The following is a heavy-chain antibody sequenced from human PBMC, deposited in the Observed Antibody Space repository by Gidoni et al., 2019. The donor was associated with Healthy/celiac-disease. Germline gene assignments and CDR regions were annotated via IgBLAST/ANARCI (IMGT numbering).Heavy chain of an antibody. D-gene: IGHD6-19*01. J-gene: IGHJ4*02. CDR2: VYPGDSDT. CDR1: GYSCTSYW. Sequence: EVQLVQSGAEVKKPGESLKISCKGSGYSCTSYWIGWVRQMPGKGLEWMGIVYPGDSDTRYSPSFQGQVTISADKSISTAYLQWSSLKASDTAMYYCARHQLTSEQWLAPNGFDYWGQGTLVTVSS. CDR3: ARHQLTSEQWLAPNGFDY. V-gene: IGHV5-51*01.